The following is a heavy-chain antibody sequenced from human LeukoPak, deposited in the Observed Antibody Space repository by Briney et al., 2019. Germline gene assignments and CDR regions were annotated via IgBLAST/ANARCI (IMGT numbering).Heavy chain of an antibody. CDR2: INPSGGST. V-gene: IGHV1-46*01. CDR3: ARSDYDILTGYSPFDY. D-gene: IGHD3-9*01. CDR1: GYTLTSYY. J-gene: IGHJ4*02. Sequence: ASVKVSCKASGYTLTSYYMHWVRQAPGQGLEWMGIINPSGGSTSYAQKFQGRVTMTRDTSTSTVYMELSSLRSEDTAVYYCARSDYDILTGYSPFDYWGQGTLVTVSS.